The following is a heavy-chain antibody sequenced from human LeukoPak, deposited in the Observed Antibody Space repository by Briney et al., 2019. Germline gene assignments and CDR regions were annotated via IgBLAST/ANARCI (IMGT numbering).Heavy chain of an antibody. Sequence: PGGSLRLSCAVSEFTFSIYWMSWVRQAPGKGLECVSSISGSGGSIYYADSVKGRFTISRDNAKNSLYLQMNSLRAEDTAVYYCARGRELLWFGELYYYYMDVWGKGTTVTVSS. D-gene: IGHD3-10*01. J-gene: IGHJ6*03. CDR2: ISGSGGSI. V-gene: IGHV3-48*01. CDR1: EFTFSIYW. CDR3: ARGRELLWFGELYYYYMDV.